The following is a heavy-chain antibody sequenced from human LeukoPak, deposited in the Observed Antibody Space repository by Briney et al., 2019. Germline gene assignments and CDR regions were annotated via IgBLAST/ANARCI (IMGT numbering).Heavy chain of an antibody. V-gene: IGHV3-30-3*01. CDR3: GREPYYISGYGVDV. D-gene: IGHD3-10*01. J-gene: IGHJ6*02. Sequence: PGGSLRLSCAASGYIFENYAMSWVRQAPGKGLEWVAITAYDGSNKFYANSVKGRFTISRDNSKSALYLQMNSLRPEDTATYYCGREPYYISGYGVDVWGQGTTVTVSS. CDR2: TAYDGSNK. CDR1: GYIFENYA.